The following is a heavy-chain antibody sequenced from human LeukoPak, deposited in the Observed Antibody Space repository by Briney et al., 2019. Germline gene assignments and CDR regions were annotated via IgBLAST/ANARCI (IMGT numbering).Heavy chain of an antibody. Sequence: ASVKVSCKASGYTFTCHYLHWVRQVPGQGLEWMGWINPRNAATNYAQKFQGRVTMTRDTSISTVYMELGSLRSDDTAVYYCAKTLYIAAAPGGLDYWGQGTLVTVSS. J-gene: IGHJ4*02. V-gene: IGHV1-2*02. D-gene: IGHD6-13*01. CDR3: AKTLYIAAAPGGLDY. CDR2: INPRNAAT. CDR1: GYTFTCHY.